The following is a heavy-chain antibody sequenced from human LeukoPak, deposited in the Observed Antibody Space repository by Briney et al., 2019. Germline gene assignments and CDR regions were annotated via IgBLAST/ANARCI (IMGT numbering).Heavy chain of an antibody. CDR1: GFTFRGYW. CDR3: AKGGYINGYDY. V-gene: IGHV3-7*01. D-gene: IGHD5-18*01. J-gene: IGHJ4*02. CDR2: INQDGSKE. Sequence: PGGSLRLSCAASGFTFRGYWMTWVRQAPGKGLEWVANINQDGSKEYYLDSVKGRFTISRDNDKNSLYLKVNSLRAEDTAVYYCAKGGYINGYDYWGQGTLVTVSS.